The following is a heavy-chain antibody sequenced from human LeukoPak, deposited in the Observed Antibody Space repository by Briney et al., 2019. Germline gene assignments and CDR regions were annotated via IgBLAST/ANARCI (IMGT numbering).Heavy chain of an antibody. CDR3: AREGICGGNPAYYYYYGMDV. V-gene: IGHV1-18*01. J-gene: IGHJ6*02. CDR1: GYTFTSYG. D-gene: IGHD4-23*01. CDR2: ISAYNGNT. Sequence: ASVKVSCKASGYTFTSYGISWVRQAPGQGLEWMGWISAYNGNTNYAQKLQGRVTMTTDTSTSTAYMELRSLRSDDTAVYYCAREGICGGNPAYYYYYGMDVWGQGTTVTVSS.